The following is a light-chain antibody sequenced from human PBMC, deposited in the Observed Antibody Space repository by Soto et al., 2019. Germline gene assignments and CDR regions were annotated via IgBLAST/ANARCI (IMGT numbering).Light chain of an antibody. CDR3: QQYSTYTWT. Sequence: DIQMTQSPSTLSASVGNIFTITCRASQSISSWLAWYQQKQGKAPKVLIFDASSLESGVPSRLSGSGYATELTLTISSMQTDDFATYYCQQYSTYTWTFGHGTKVDIK. CDR1: QSISSW. CDR2: DAS. J-gene: IGKJ1*01. V-gene: IGKV1-5*01.